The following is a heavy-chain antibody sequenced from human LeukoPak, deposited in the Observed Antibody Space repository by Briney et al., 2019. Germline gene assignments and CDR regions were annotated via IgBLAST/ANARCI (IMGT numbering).Heavy chain of an antibody. J-gene: IGHJ3*02. CDR1: GGSFSGYY. Sequence: SETLSLTCAVYGGSFSGYYWSWIRQPPGKGLEWIGEINHSGSTNYNPSLKSRVTISVDTSKNQFSLKLSSVTAADTAVYYCARGKQLVPDAFDIWGQGTMVTVSS. CDR2: INHSGST. D-gene: IGHD6-13*01. CDR3: ARGKQLVPDAFDI. V-gene: IGHV4-34*01.